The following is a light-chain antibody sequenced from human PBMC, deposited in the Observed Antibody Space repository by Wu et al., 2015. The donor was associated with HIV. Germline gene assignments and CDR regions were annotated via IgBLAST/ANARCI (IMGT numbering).Light chain of an antibody. V-gene: IGKV3-11*01. CDR3: QQSSSTLT. CDR1: QMISKS. J-gene: IGKJ4*01. CDR2: DAS. Sequence: EIVLTQSPATLSLSPGERATLSCRASQMISKSLAWFLQKPGQAPRLLIYDASNRVTGIPPRFSGSGSGTHFTLTISRLEPEDFAVYYCQQSSSTLTFGGGTKVEIK.